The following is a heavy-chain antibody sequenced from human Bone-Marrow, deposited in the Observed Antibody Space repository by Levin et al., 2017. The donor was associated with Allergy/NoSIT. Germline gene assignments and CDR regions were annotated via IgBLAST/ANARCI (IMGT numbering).Heavy chain of an antibody. V-gene: IGHV4-31*03. J-gene: IGHJ4*02. D-gene: IGHD3-16*02. Sequence: LRLSCTVSGGSISSGGYYWSWIRQHPGKGLEWIGYIYYSGSTYYNPSLESRVAISVDTSKNQFSLKLSSVTAADTAVYYCARTFGGIIAYFDYWGQGTLVTVSS. CDR3: ARTFGGIIAYFDY. CDR2: IYYSGST. CDR1: GGSISSGGYY.